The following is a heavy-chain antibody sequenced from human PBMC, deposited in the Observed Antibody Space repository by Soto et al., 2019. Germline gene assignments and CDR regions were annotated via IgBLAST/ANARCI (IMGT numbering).Heavy chain of an antibody. V-gene: IGHV3-21*05. Sequence: VQLVESGGGVVQPGRSLRLSCAASGFTFSSYGMHWVRQAPGKGLEWVSYISSSSSYTNYADSVKGRFTISRDNAKNSLYLQMNSLRAEDTAVYYCARGIARHLWGRGTLVTVSS. J-gene: IGHJ2*01. D-gene: IGHD6-13*01. CDR3: ARGIARHL. CDR2: ISSSSSYT. CDR1: GFTFSSYG.